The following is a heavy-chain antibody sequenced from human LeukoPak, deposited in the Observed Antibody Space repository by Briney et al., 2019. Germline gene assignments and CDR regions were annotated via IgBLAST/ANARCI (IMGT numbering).Heavy chain of an antibody. CDR2: INPSGGIT. V-gene: IGHV1-46*01. J-gene: IGHJ6*02. CDR3: ARRGGWNYYGMDV. CDR1: GYTFINYY. Sequence: ASVKVSCKASGYTFINYYLHWVRQAPGQGLEWMGMINPSGGITNYALKFQGRVTMTRDTSTSTVYMELRSLRFEDTAVYYCARRGGWNYYGMDVWGQGTTVTVSS. D-gene: IGHD6-19*01.